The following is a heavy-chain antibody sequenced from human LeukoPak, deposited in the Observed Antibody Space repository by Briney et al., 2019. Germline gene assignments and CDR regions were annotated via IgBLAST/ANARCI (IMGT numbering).Heavy chain of an antibody. D-gene: IGHD3-22*01. V-gene: IGHV3-30*02. CDR3: ARLLDSTGYYHFDY. Sequence: GGSLRLSCAASGFTFSSYGMHWVRQAPGKGLEWVAFIRYDGSNKYYADSVKGRFTISRDNAKNSLYLQMNSLRAEDTAVYYCARLLDSTGYYHFDYWGQGTLVTASS. CDR1: GFTFSSYG. CDR2: IRYDGSNK. J-gene: IGHJ4*02.